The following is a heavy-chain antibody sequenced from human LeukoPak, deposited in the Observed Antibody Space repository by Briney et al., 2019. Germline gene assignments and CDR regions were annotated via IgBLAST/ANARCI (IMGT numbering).Heavy chain of an antibody. D-gene: IGHD4-17*01. Sequence: SETLSLTCAVSGVSFNDYYWNWVRQTPGKGLEWIGEINHSGYTNDSPSLKSRVTISIDTSRKQFSLNLRSVTAADTGIYYCTRMTTGHDYWGQGTLVTVSS. V-gene: IGHV4-34*01. CDR1: GVSFNDYY. CDR2: INHSGYT. J-gene: IGHJ4*02. CDR3: TRMTTGHDY.